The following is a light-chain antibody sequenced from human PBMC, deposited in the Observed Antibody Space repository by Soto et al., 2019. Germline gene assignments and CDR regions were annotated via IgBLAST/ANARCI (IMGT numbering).Light chain of an antibody. CDR3: QQYDNWLT. J-gene: IGKJ4*01. Sequence: EVVMTQSPATLSVSPGERVTLSCRASQSVSTKLAWYQQKPGQAPRLLIYGASTRATGIPARFSGSGSGTEFTLTISSLQSEDFAIYYCQQYDNWLTFGGGTKVDNK. V-gene: IGKV3-15*01. CDR1: QSVSTK. CDR2: GAS.